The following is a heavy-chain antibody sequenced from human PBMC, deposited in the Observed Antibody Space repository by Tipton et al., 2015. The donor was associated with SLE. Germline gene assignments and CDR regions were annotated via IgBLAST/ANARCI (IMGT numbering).Heavy chain of an antibody. Sequence: SLRLSCAASGFTFSSYSMNWVRQAPGKGLEWVSSISSSSSYIYYADSVKGRFTISRDNAKNTLYLQMNSLRAEDTAVYYCAREGSSWYGWHSDYWGQGTLVTVSS. J-gene: IGHJ4*02. CDR2: ISSSSSYI. D-gene: IGHD6-13*01. CDR1: GFTFSSYS. V-gene: IGHV3-21*01. CDR3: AREGSSWYGWHSDY.